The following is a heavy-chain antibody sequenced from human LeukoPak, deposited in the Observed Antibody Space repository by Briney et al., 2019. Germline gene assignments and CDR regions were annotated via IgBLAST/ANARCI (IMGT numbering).Heavy chain of an antibody. CDR1: GGTFSSYA. V-gene: IGHV1-69*13. J-gene: IGHJ4*02. CDR3: ARAGYYYDSSGYSSQCFDY. D-gene: IGHD3-22*01. Sequence: ASVKVSCKASGGTFSSYAISWVRQAPGQGLEWMGGIIPIFGTANYAQKFQGRVTITADESTSTAYMELSSLRSEDTAVYYCARAGYYYDSSGYSSQCFDYWGQGTLVTVSS. CDR2: IIPIFGTA.